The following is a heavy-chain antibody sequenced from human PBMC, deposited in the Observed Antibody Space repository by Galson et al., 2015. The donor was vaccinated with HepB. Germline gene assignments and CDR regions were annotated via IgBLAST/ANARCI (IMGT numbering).Heavy chain of an antibody. V-gene: IGHV3-43*01. J-gene: IGHJ4*02. CDR2: ISWDGGST. D-gene: IGHD2-15*01. Sequence: SLRLSCAASGFTFDDYTMHWVRQAPGKGLEWVSLISWDGGSTYYADSVKGRFTISRDNSKNSLYPQMNSLRTEDTALYYCAKDFCSGGSCYFADYWGQGTLVTVSS. CDR3: AKDFCSGGSCYFADY. CDR1: GFTFDDYT.